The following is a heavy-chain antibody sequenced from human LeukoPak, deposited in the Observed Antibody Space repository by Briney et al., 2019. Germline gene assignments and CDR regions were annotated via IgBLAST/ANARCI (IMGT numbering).Heavy chain of an antibody. CDR2: IYTSVST. CDR3: AIESSSSSWAFDY. J-gene: IGHJ4*02. V-gene: IGHV4-61*02. CDR1: GGSISSVRYY. Sequence: TLSLTCTVSGGSISSVRYYWSWIRQPAGKGLECIGRIYTSVSTNYNPSLKHRVTISVDTSKNQFSLTLTSVTAADTAVYYCAIESSSSSWAFDYWGQGTLVTVSS. D-gene: IGHD6-6*01.